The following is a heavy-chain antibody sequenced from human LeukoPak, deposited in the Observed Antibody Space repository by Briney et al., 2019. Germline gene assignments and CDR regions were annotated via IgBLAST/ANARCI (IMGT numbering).Heavy chain of an antibody. D-gene: IGHD3-3*01. CDR2: ISYDGSTK. CDR1: GFTFSNYV. V-gene: IGHV3-30-3*01. CDR3: ARGTDFWSGYEDY. Sequence: GGSLRLSCATSGFTFSNYVMHWVRQAPGKGLEWVAVISYDGSTKYYADSVKGRFTISRDNSKNMLYLQMNSLRAEDTAVYYCARGTDFWSGYEDYWGQGTLVTVSS. J-gene: IGHJ4*02.